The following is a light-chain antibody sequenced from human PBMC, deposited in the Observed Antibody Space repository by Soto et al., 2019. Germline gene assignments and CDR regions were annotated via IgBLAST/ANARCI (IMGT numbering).Light chain of an antibody. J-gene: IGKJ1*01. V-gene: IGKV1-5*03. CDR3: QQHQSYST. Sequence: DIQMTQSPSTLSASVGDRVTITCRASQSISSWLAWYQQKPGKAPKLLIYKASSLESGVPSRFRGSGSGTEFTLTISSLQPDDFATYYCQQHQSYSTFGQGTKVDIK. CDR2: KAS. CDR1: QSISSW.